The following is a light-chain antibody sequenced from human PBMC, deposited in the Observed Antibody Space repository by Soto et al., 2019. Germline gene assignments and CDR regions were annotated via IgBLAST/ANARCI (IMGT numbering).Light chain of an antibody. CDR1: SGHSSYA. Sequence: QPVLTQSPSASASLGASGKLTCTLSSGHSSYAIAWHQQQPEKGPRYLMKLNSDGSHSKGDGIPDRFSGSSSGAERYLTISSLQSEDEADYYCQTWGTGIQVFGGGTKLTVL. V-gene: IGLV4-69*01. CDR3: QTWGTGIQV. CDR2: LNSDGSH. J-gene: IGLJ2*01.